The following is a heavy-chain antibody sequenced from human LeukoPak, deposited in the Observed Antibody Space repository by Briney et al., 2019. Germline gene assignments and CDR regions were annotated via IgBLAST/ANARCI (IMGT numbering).Heavy chain of an antibody. Sequence: PSETLSLTRTVSGGSISSYYWSWIRQPPGKGLEWIGYIYYRGSTNNNPSLKSRVTISVDTSKNQFSLNLSSVTAADTVVYYCARLGDSSSWFYFDYWGQGTLVTVSS. J-gene: IGHJ4*02. V-gene: IGHV4-59*01. CDR2: IYYRGST. D-gene: IGHD6-13*01. CDR3: ARLGDSSSWFYFDY. CDR1: GGSISSYY.